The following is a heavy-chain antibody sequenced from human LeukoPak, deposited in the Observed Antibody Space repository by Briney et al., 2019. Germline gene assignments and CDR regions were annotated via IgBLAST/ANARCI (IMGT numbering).Heavy chain of an antibody. Sequence: GGSLRLSCSASECTFSDCAMHWLRKTPGKRLEYVSAISTVVGRTFYADSVNGRFTISRDNSGSMLYLQMSSLSPDDTGVYYCVKPTRGLGVQFGLDSWGQGTPVTVSS. V-gene: IGHV3-64D*06. CDR1: ECTFSDCA. J-gene: IGHJ4*02. CDR2: ISTVVGRT. D-gene: IGHD3-16*01. CDR3: VKPTRGLGVQFGLDS.